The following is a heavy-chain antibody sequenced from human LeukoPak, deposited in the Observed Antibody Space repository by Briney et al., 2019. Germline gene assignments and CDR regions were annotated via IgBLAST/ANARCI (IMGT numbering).Heavy chain of an antibody. J-gene: IGHJ1*01. CDR1: GGTFSSYA. D-gene: IGHD5-18*01. Sequence: ASVKVSCKASGGTFSSYATSWVRQAPGQELEWMGGIIPIFGTANYAQKFQGRVTITTDESTSTAYMELSSLRSEDTAVYYCARASGYPPIRQHWGQGTLVTVSS. CDR3: ARASGYPPIRQH. V-gene: IGHV1-69*05. CDR2: IIPIFGTA.